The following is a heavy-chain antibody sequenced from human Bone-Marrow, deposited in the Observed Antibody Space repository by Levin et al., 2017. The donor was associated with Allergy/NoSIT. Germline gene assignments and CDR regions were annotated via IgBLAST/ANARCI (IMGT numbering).Heavy chain of an antibody. CDR3: TTYSSSWYYFDY. V-gene: IGHV3-15*01. CDR1: GFSFSNAW. CDR2: IKSKTDGGTI. Sequence: GGSLRLSCAASGFSFSNAWMSWARQAPGKGLEWVGRIKSKTDGGTIEYAAPVKGRFTISRDDSKNTLYLQMNSLKTEDTAVYYCTTYSSSWYYFDYWGQGTLVTVSS. J-gene: IGHJ4*02. D-gene: IGHD6-13*01.